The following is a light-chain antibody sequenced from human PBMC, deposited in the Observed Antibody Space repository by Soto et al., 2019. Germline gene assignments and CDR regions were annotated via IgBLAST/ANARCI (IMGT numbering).Light chain of an antibody. V-gene: IGLV2-14*01. CDR2: DVS. CDR3: SSYTSSSALV. J-gene: IGLJ2*01. Sequence: QSALTQPASVSGSPGQSITISCTGTSSDVGGYNYVSWYQQHPGKSPKLMIYDVSNRPSGVSNRFSGSKSGNTASLTISGLQAEDEADYYCSSYTSSSALVFGGGTNRTVL. CDR1: SSDVGGYNY.